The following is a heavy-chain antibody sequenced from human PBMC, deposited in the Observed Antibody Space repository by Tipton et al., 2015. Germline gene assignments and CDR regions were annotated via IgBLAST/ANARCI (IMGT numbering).Heavy chain of an antibody. V-gene: IGHV4-61*01. J-gene: IGHJ4*02. D-gene: IGHD4-23*01. CDR3: ARARGRHGGLFDS. Sequence: TLSLTCTVSGDSVSSGSYYWSWIRQPPGKELEWIGYIQYSGSTNYNPSLKSRVTISVDTSKTQFSLKMSSVTASGTAVYYCARARGRHGGLFDSWGQGILVTVSS. CDR1: GDSVSSGSYY. CDR2: IQYSGST.